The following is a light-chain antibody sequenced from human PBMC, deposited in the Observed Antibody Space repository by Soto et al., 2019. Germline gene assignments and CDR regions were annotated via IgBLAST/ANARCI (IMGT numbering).Light chain of an antibody. CDR2: EVN. J-gene: IGLJ1*01. CDR1: SSDVGGYNY. CDR3: SSYTSSITLLYV. V-gene: IGLV2-8*01. Sequence: QSVLTQPPSASGSPGQSVAISCTGTSSDVGGYNYVSWYQQHPGKAPKLMIYEVNKRPSGVPDRFSGSKSGNTASLTVSGLQAEDEADYYCSSYTSSITLLYVFGTGTKVTVL.